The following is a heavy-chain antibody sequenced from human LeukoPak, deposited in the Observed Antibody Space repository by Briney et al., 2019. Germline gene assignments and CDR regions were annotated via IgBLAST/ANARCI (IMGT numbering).Heavy chain of an antibody. D-gene: IGHD6-13*01. CDR1: GYTFTGYY. CDR2: INTNSGGT. Sequence: GASVKVSCKASGYTFTGYYMHWVRQAPGQGLEWMGRINTNSGGTNCAQKFQGRVTMTRDTSISTAYMELSSLRSEDTAVYYCARGRGSSSWRFYYYYGMDVWGQGTTVTVSS. V-gene: IGHV1-2*06. CDR3: ARGRGSSSWRFYYYYGMDV. J-gene: IGHJ6*02.